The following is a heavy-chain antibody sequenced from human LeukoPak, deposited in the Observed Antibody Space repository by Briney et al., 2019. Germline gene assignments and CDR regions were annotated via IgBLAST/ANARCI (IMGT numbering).Heavy chain of an antibody. J-gene: IGHJ4*02. Sequence: GRSLRLSCAASGFTFSSYAMHWVRQAPGKGLEWVAVISYDGSNKYYADSVKGRFTIPRDNSKNTLYLQMNSLRAEDTAVYYCARYCSGGSCYPYYFDYWGQGALVTVSS. D-gene: IGHD2-15*01. V-gene: IGHV3-30*04. CDR1: GFTFSSYA. CDR2: ISYDGSNK. CDR3: ARYCSGGSCYPYYFDY.